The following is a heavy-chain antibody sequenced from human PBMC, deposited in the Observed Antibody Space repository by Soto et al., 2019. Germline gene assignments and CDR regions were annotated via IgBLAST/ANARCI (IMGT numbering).Heavy chain of an antibody. Sequence: QVQLVESGGGVVQPGRSLRLSCAASGFTFRSYGMHWVRQAPGKGLGWVAFISYDGSDKYYVDSVKGRFTVSRDNSKNTLFLQLNSLRADDTAVYCCAKGQGSGSSDAFHIWGQGTMVTVSS. D-gene: IGHD3-22*01. CDR2: ISYDGSDK. CDR3: AKGQGSGSSDAFHI. CDR1: GFTFRSYG. V-gene: IGHV3-30*18. J-gene: IGHJ3*02.